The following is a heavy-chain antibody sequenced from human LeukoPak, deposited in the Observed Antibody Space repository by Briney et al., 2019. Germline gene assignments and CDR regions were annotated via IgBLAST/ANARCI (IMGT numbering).Heavy chain of an antibody. J-gene: IGHJ6*02. D-gene: IGHD1-1*01. CDR2: IDWDDDK. Sequence: ESGPTLVKPTQTLTLTCTFSGFSLSTSGMCVSWMRQPPGKALEWLARIDWDDDKYYSISLKTRLTASKDTSKDQVVLTITNVDPLDTATYYCARMGWNENRRTWYGMDVWGQGTTVTVSS. CDR3: ARMGWNENRRTWYGMDV. CDR1: GFSLSTSGMC. V-gene: IGHV2-70*11.